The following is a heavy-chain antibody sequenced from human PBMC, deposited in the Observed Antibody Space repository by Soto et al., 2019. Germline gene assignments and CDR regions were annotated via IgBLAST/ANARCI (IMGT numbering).Heavy chain of an antibody. CDR1: GGSISSSNW. CDR3: AVRRSGGATDRGFDY. V-gene: IGHV4-4*02. CDR2: IYHSGST. Sequence: QVQLQESGPGLVKPSGTLSLTCAVSGGSISSSNWWSWVRQPPGKGLEWIGEIYHSGSTNYNPSLKSRVTISVDKSRNQFSLKLSSVTAADTAVYYCAVRRSGGATDRGFDYWGQGTLVTVSS. D-gene: IGHD1-26*01. J-gene: IGHJ4*02.